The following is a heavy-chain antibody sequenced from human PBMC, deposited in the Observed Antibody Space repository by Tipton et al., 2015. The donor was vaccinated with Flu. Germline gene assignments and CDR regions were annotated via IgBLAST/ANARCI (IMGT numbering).Heavy chain of an antibody. Sequence: SLRLSCAASGFTFSSYAMSWVRQAPGKGLEWVSVVSGSDRSTYYADSVKGRFTISRDNFKNTLYLQMNSLRAEDTAVYYCARRDYSNYVSDPKNWFDPWGQGTLVTVSS. CDR2: VSGSDRST. V-gene: IGHV3-23*01. D-gene: IGHD4-11*01. J-gene: IGHJ5*02. CDR1: GFTFSSYA. CDR3: ARRDYSNYVSDPKNWFDP.